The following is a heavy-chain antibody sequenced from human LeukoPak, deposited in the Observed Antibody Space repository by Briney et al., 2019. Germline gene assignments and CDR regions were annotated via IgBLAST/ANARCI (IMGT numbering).Heavy chain of an antibody. Sequence: PSEALSLTCTVSGDSISSYYWSWIRQPAERGLEWLGHIYTSGSTNSYTSGSTDYNPSLKSRVTIPLDRSKNQFSLKLSSVTAADTAVYYCAAFLSGTYWYFDYWGQGALVTVSS. V-gene: IGHV4-4*07. J-gene: IGHJ4*02. CDR1: GDSISSYY. CDR3: AAFLSGTYWYFDY. CDR2: IYTSGSTNSYTSGST. D-gene: IGHD1-26*01.